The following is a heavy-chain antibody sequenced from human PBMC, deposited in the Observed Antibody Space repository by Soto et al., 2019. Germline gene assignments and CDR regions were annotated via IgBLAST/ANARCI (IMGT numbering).Heavy chain of an antibody. CDR2: IYYSGST. J-gene: IGHJ4*02. CDR3: ARENPTDYGGNLFDY. Sequence: SETLSLTCIVSGGSISSGGYYWSWIRQHPGKGLEWIGYIYYSGSTYYNPSLKSRVTISVDTSKNQFSLKLSSVTAADTAVYYCARENPTDYGGNLFDYWGQGTLVTVSS. CDR1: GGSISSGGYY. D-gene: IGHD4-17*01. V-gene: IGHV4-31*03.